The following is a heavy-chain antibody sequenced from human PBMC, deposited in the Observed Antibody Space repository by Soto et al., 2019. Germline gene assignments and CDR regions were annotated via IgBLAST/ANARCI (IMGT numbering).Heavy chain of an antibody. J-gene: IGHJ6*02. CDR3: ARVPGYCSGGSCYSSYYYGMDV. CDR1: GGTFSSYT. CDR2: IIPILGIA. V-gene: IGHV1-69*02. D-gene: IGHD2-15*01. Sequence: QVQLVQSGAEVKKPGSSVKVSCKASGGTFSSYTISWVRQAPGQGLEWMGRIIPILGIANYAQKFQGRVRITADKSTSTDYMELSSLRSEDTAVYYCARVPGYCSGGSCYSSYYYGMDVWGQGTTVTVSS.